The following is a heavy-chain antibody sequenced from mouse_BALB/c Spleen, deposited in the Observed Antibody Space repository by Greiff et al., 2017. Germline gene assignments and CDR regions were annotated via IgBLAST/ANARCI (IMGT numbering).Heavy chain of an antibody. CDR3: ARLYYRYDGYAMDY. Sequence: VQLQQSGAELMKPGASVKISCKATGYTFSSYWIEWVKQRPGHGLEWIGEILPGSGSTNYNEKFKGKATFTADTSSNTAYMQLSSLTSEDSAVYYCARLYYRYDGYAMDYWGQGTSVTVSS. CDR1: GYTFSSYW. V-gene: IGHV1-9*01. CDR2: ILPGSGST. D-gene: IGHD2-14*01. J-gene: IGHJ4*01.